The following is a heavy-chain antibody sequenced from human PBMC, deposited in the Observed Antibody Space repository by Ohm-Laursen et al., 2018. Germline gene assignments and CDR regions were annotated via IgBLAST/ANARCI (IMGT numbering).Heavy chain of an antibody. J-gene: IGHJ4*02. V-gene: IGHV4-59*07. Sequence: SDTLSLTCTVSGASINSHHWSFIRQPPGKGLEWIAFVYYSGSTYYNPSLKSRVSMSVDTSNNQFPLQLRYVTAADTAVYYCASSGSPSRAWYSFDSWGQGTLITVSS. D-gene: IGHD3-10*01. CDR1: GASINSHH. CDR3: ASSGSPSRAWYSFDS. CDR2: VYYSGST.